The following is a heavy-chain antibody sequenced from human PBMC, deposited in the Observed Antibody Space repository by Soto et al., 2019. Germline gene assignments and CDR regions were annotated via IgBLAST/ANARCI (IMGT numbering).Heavy chain of an antibody. CDR3: TTDPIVLVTASAFDI. V-gene: IGHV3-15*01. J-gene: IGHJ3*02. CDR1: GFTFSNAW. CDR2: IKSKTDGGTT. Sequence: EVQLVESGGGLVKPGGSLRLSCAASGFTFSNAWMSWVRQAPGKGLEWVGRIKSKTDGGTTDYAAPVKGRFTISRDASKNTLYLQMNSLNTEATAVYYGTTDPIVLVTASAFDIWGQGTMVTVSS. D-gene: IGHD2-21*02.